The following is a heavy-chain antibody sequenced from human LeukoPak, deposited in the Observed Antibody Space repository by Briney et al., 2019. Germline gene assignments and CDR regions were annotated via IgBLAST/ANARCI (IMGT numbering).Heavy chain of an antibody. Sequence: GGSLRLSCAASGFTFSSYWMSWVRQAPGKGLEWVANIKQDGSEKYYVDSVKGRFTISRDNAKNSLYLQMNSLRAEDTAVYYRARDSFQYYGGYPTWAEGWGQGTLVTVSS. CDR1: GFTFSSYW. CDR2: IKQDGSEK. V-gene: IGHV3-7*01. CDR3: ARDSFQYYGGYPTWAEG. J-gene: IGHJ4*02. D-gene: IGHD2-21*01.